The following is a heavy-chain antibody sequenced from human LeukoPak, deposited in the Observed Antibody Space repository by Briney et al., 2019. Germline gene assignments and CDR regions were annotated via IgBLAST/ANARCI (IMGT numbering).Heavy chain of an antibody. CDR3: ARQGIRPY. V-gene: IGHV4-39*01. D-gene: IGHD6-13*01. Sequence: PPETLSLTCTVSGGSISSSSYYWGWIRQPPGKGLEWIGSIYYSGSTYYNPSLKSRVTISVDTSKNQFSLKLSSVTAADTAVYYCARQGIRPYWGQGTLVTVSS. J-gene: IGHJ4*02. CDR1: GGSISSSSYY. CDR2: IYYSGST.